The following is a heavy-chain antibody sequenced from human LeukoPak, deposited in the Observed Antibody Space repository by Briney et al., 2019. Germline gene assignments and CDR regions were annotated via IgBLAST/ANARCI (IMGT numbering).Heavy chain of an antibody. Sequence: GGSLRPSCAASGFTFSSYAMNWVRQAPGKGLEWVSAISGSGGSTYYADSLKGRFTISRDNSKNTLYLQMNSLRAEDTALYYCAKESEKQLWSFDYWGQGTLVTVSS. V-gene: IGHV3-23*01. D-gene: IGHD5-18*01. CDR3: AKESEKQLWSFDY. CDR2: ISGSGGST. CDR1: GFTFSSYA. J-gene: IGHJ4*02.